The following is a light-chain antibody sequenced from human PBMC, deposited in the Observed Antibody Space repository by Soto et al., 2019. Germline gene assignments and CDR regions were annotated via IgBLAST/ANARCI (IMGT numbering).Light chain of an antibody. J-gene: IGLJ2*01. CDR2: RNN. CDR3: QSYDSSLSGYVV. Sequence: QSVLTQPPSVSGAPGQRVTISCTGSSSNIGAGYDVNWYQQLPGIAPKLLIYRNNNRPSGVPDRFSGSKSGNSASLAITGLQAEDEADYYCQSYDSSLSGYVVFGGRTKLTGL. CDR1: SSNIGAGYD. V-gene: IGLV1-40*01.